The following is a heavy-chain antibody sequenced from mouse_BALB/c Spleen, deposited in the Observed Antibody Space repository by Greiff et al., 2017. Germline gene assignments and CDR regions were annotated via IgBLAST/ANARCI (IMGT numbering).Heavy chain of an antibody. CDR1: GFTFSDYY. J-gene: IGHJ2*01. Sequence: EVQRVESGGGLVKPGGSLKLSCAASGFTFSDYYMYWVRQTPEKRLEWVATISDGGSYTYYPDSVKGRFTISRDNAKNNLYLQMSSLKSEDTAMYYCARDDYYFDYWGQGTTLTVSS. V-gene: IGHV5-4*02. D-gene: IGHD2-4*01. CDR3: ARDDYYFDY. CDR2: ISDGGSYT.